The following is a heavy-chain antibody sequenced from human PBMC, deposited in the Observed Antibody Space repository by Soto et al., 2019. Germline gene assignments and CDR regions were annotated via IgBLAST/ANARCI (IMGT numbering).Heavy chain of an antibody. CDR1: GFSFGSYP. CDR3: ARSGSSTVIVRGSVNYRGLDV. V-gene: IGHV3-30-3*01. D-gene: IGHD1-26*01. Sequence: QVQLLETGGDVVQPGRSLRLSCVASGFSFGSYPMHWVRQAPGKGLEWLAVISSDGSEKFHAESVQGRFTISRGNSKRSLSQPMTTIYPPESPVYPCARSGSSTVIVRGSVNYRGLDVWCLGTTVTV. CDR2: ISSDGSEK. J-gene: IGHJ6*02.